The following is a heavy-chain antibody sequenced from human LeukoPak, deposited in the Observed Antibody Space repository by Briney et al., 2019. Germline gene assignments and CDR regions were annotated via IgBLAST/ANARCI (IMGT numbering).Heavy chain of an antibody. CDR1: GFTFSSYA. CDR3: AKDTGYYDSSGYYHHY. Sequence: GASLRLSCAASGFTFSSYAMSWVRQAPGKGLEWVSAISGSGGSTYYADSVKGRFTISRDNSKNTLYLQMNSLRAEDKAVYYCAKDTGYYDSSGYYHHYWGQGTLVTVSS. D-gene: IGHD3-22*01. CDR2: ISGSGGST. J-gene: IGHJ4*02. V-gene: IGHV3-23*01.